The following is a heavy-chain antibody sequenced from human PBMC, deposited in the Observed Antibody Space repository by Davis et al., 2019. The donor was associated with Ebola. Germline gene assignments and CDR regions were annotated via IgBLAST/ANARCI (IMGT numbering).Heavy chain of an antibody. D-gene: IGHD5-12*01. CDR2: IIQLFGTL. Sequence: SVKVSCKASGYTFPASGITWVRQAPGQELEWLGAIIQLFGTLNYAPNPHGTHTITADESQITSHMELRGLTSEDTAVYYCARGRSAYTFRDQTVVDLVATTTGGFDSWDQGNLVTVSS. CDR3: ARGRSAYTFRDQTVVDLVATTTGGFDS. CDR1: GYTFPASG. V-gene: IGHV1-69*13. J-gene: IGHJ4*02.